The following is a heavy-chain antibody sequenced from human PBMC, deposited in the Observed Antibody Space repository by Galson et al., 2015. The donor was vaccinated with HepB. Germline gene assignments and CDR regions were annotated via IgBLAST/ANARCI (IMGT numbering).Heavy chain of an antibody. V-gene: IGHV4-59*01. CDR1: GGSISSYY. CDR3: ARSGEMATIEW. Sequence: ETLSLTCTVSGGSISSYYWSWIRQPPGKGLEWIGYIYYSGSTNYNPSLKSRVTISVDTSKDQFSLKLSSVTAADTAVYYCARSGEMATIEWWGQGTLVTVSS. D-gene: IGHD5-24*01. CDR2: IYYSGST. J-gene: IGHJ4*02.